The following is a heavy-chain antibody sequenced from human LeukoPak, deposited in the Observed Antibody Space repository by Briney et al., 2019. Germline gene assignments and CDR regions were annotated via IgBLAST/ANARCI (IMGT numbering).Heavy chain of an antibody. CDR3: ARERSNFGGTFDL. CDR1: GGSVSSGSYY. Sequence: PSETLSLTCTVSGGSVSSGSYYWSWIRQPPGKGLEWIGYIYYSGSTNYNPSLKSRVSISVDTSKNQFSLKLTAVTAADTAVYFCARERSNFGGTFDLWGQGKMVTVSS. D-gene: IGHD3-10*01. CDR2: IYYSGST. V-gene: IGHV4-61*01. J-gene: IGHJ3*01.